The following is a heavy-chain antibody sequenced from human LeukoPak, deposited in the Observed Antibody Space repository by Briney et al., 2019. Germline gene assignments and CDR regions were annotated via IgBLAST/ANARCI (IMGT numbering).Heavy chain of an antibody. CDR2: IHYSRTT. J-gene: IGHJ5*02. V-gene: IGHV4-39*01. D-gene: IGHD4/OR15-4a*01. CDR3: ARPMVGTTTGFDP. CDR1: RGSISSSTNY. Sequence: PSETLSLTCTVSRGSISSSTNYWGWIRQPPGKGLEWIGSIHYSRTTYYNPSLKSRVTLSIDASKSQFSLNLISVTAADTAMYYCARPMVGTTTGFDPWGQGTLVTVSS.